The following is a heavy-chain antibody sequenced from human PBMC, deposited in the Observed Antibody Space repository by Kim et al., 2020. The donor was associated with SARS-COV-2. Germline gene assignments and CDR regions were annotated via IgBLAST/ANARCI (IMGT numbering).Heavy chain of an antibody. Sequence: SETLSLTCAVYGGSFSGYYWSWIRQPPGKGLEWIGEINHSGSTNYNPSLKSRVTITVDTSKNQIPLKLSSVTAADTAVYYCASGGVCSGTSCYHFDYWG. CDR1: GGSFSGYY. J-gene: IGHJ4*01. D-gene: IGHD2-2*01. CDR3: ASGGVCSGTSCYHFDY. V-gene: IGHV4-34*01. CDR2: INHSGST.